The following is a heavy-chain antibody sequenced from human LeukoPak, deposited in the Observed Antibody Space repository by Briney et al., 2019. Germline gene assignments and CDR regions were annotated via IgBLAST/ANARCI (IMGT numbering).Heavy chain of an antibody. J-gene: IGHJ4*02. V-gene: IGHV3-23*01. CDR2: ISGSGGST. CDR1: GFTFSSYA. Sequence: GGSLRLSCAASGFTFSSYAMSWVRQAPGKGREWVSAISGSGGSTYYADSVKGRFTITRDNSKNTLYLQMNSLRAGDTAVYYCAKGYSYGYPIFHFDCWGQGTLVTVSS. D-gene: IGHD5-18*01. CDR3: AKGYSYGYPIFHFDC.